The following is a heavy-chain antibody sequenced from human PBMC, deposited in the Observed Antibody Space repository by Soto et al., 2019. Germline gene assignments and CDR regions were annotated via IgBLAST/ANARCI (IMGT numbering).Heavy chain of an antibody. D-gene: IGHD2-15*01. CDR1: GGTFSSYT. CDR3: ARGLVVVAATVDYYYYMDV. J-gene: IGHJ6*03. V-gene: IGHV1-69*02. CDR2: IIPILGIA. Sequence: ASVKVSCKASGGTFSSYTISWVRQAPGQGLEWMGRIIPILGIANYAQKFQGRVTITADKSTSTAYMELSSLRSEDTAVYYCARGLVVVAATVDYYYYMDVWGKGTTVTVS.